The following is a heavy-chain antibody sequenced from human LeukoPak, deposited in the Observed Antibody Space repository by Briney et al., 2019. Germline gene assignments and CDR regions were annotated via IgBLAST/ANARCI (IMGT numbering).Heavy chain of an antibody. D-gene: IGHD3-22*01. CDR2: IYYSGST. CDR3: ARDYYDSSGYYYYYYGMDV. CDR1: GGSISSYY. V-gene: IGHV4-59*12. J-gene: IGHJ6*02. Sequence: SETLSLTCTVSGGSISSYYWSWIRQPPGKGLEWIGYIYYSGSTDYNPSLKSRVTISVDTSKNQFSLKLSSVTAADTAVYYCARDYYDSSGYYYYYYGMDVWGQGTTVTVSS.